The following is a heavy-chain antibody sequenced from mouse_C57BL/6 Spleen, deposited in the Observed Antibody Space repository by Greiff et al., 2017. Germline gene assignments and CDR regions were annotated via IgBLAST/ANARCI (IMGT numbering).Heavy chain of an antibody. J-gene: IGHJ4*01. CDR2: IYPGSGNT. CDR3: ARDYDYDGFYYAMDY. Sequence: VQLQESGAELVRPGASVKLSCKASGYTFTDYYINWVKQRPGQGLEWIARIYPGSGNTYYNEKFKGKATLTAEKSSSTAYMQLSSLTSEDSAVYFCARDYDYDGFYYAMDYWGQGTSVTVSS. D-gene: IGHD2-4*01. V-gene: IGHV1-76*01. CDR1: GYTFTDYY.